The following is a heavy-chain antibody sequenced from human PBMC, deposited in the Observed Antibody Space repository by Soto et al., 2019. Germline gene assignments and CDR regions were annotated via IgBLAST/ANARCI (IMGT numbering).Heavy chain of an antibody. CDR1: GYTFTSYG. Sequence: QVHLVQSGAEVKKHGASVKVSCKCYGYTFTSYGITWVRQAPGKGLEWMGCISAHNGNTDYAQKVQGRVNVTRDTSTSTAYMELRSTRSDDTAVYYCARGRYGDYWGQGALVTVSS. CDR2: ISAHNGNT. CDR3: ARGRYGDY. V-gene: IGHV1-18*01. D-gene: IGHD1-1*01. J-gene: IGHJ4*02.